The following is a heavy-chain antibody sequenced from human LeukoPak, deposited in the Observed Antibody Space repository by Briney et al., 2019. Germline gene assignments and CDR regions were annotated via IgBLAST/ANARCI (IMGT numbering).Heavy chain of an antibody. CDR1: GYTFTSYG. Sequence: ASVKVSCKASGYTFTSYGISWVRQAPGQGLEWMGWISAYNGNTNYAQELQGRVTMTTDTSTSTAYMELRSLRSDDTAVYYCARASGDGSSGWYGGWLDYWGQGTLVTVSS. CDR2: ISAYNGNT. CDR3: ARASGDGSSGWYGGWLDY. D-gene: IGHD6-19*01. J-gene: IGHJ4*02. V-gene: IGHV1-18*01.